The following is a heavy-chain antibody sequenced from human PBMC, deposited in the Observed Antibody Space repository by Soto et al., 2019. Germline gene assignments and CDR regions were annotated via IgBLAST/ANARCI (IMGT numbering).Heavy chain of an antibody. CDR2: FYPSGKT. Sequence: LSLTCTVSGGSISSYYWCWTQQPAGKGLEWIGRFYPSGKTTYNPSLQSRLTMSADTSRNKFSLNLTSVTAADTAVYYCARCGLDYGMDVWGQGTTVTVSS. J-gene: IGHJ6*02. CDR3: ARCGLDYGMDV. V-gene: IGHV4-4*07. D-gene: IGHD3-16*01. CDR1: GGSISSYY.